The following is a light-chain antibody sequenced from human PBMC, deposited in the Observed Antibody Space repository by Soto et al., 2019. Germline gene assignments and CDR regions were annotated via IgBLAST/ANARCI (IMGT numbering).Light chain of an antibody. CDR1: QGIRND. CDR2: AAS. J-gene: IGKJ1*01. V-gene: IGKV1-6*01. CDR3: LQDYNYPRT. Sequence: AIQMTQSPSSLSASVGDRVTITCRASQGIRNDLGWYQKKPGNAPKLLIYAASSLQSGVPSRFSGSGSGTDFPLTISGRQPEDFATYFCLQDYNYPRTFGQGTKVAIK.